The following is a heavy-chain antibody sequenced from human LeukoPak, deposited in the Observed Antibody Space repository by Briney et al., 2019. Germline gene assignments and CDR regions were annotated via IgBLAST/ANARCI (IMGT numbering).Heavy chain of an antibody. CDR2: IYYSGST. J-gene: IGHJ4*02. CDR1: GASISSDY. Sequence: SETPSLTCTVSGASISSDYWNWIRQPPGKGLEWIGFIYYSGSTTYNPSLKSRVTISVDTSKNQFSLKVSSVTAADTAVYYCARDRAGRGYSFDYWGQGTLVTVSS. D-gene: IGHD3-22*01. V-gene: IGHV4-59*01. CDR3: ARDRAGRGYSFDY.